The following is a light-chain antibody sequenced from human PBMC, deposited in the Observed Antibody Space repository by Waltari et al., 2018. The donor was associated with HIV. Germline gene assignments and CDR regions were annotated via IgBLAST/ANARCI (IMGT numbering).Light chain of an antibody. J-gene: IGLJ2*01. CDR2: RNN. CDR3: AAWDGSLSVVV. Sequence: QSVLTQPPSASGTPGQRVTISCSGSSSNIGSNYVYWYQQLPGTAPKLLIYRNNQRPSGVPDRFSGSKSGTSASLVISGLRSEDEADYYCAAWDGSLSVVVFGGGTKLTVL. CDR1: SSNIGSNY. V-gene: IGLV1-47*01.